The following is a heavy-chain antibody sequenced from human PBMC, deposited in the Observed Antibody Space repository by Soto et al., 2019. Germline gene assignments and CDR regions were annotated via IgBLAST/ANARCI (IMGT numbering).Heavy chain of an antibody. V-gene: IGHV3-33*01. CDR1: GFTFSSYG. J-gene: IGHJ4*02. Sequence: QVQLVESGGGVVQPGRSLRLSCAASGFTFSSYGMHWVRQAPGKGLEWVAVIWYDGSNKYYADSVKGRFNIYRDNSKNTLYLQRNSLRAEYTAVYYCARDPWALIQLWSISGFDYWGQGTLVTVSS. D-gene: IGHD5-18*01. CDR3: ARDPWALIQLWSISGFDY. CDR2: IWYDGSNK.